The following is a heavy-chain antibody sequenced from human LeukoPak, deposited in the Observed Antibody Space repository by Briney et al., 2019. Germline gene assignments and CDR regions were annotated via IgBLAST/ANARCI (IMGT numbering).Heavy chain of an antibody. CDR3: ARDKDVYYFDY. J-gene: IGHJ4*02. CDR2: ISGSGGST. CDR1: GFTFSSSA. V-gene: IGHV3-23*01. Sequence: GGSLRLSCAASGFTFSSSAMSWVRQAPGKGLEWVSAISGSGGSTYYADSVKGRFTISRDNSKNTLYLQMDSLRAEDTAVYYCARDKDVYYFDYWGQGTLVTASS. D-gene: IGHD5-24*01.